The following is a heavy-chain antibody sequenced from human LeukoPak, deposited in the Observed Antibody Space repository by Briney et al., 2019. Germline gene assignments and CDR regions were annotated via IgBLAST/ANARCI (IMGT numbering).Heavy chain of an antibody. CDR1: VGSFSGNY. V-gene: IGHV4-34*01. CDR3: AREIGSYTY. D-gene: IGHD3-10*01. Sequence: KPSETLSPTCAFYVGSFSGNYWTWFRQPQGKGLEWIGEINHSGSTNYNPSLKSRVTISVDTSKNQFSLKLSSVTAAYTAVYYCAREIGSYTYWGQGTLVTVSS. J-gene: IGHJ4*02. CDR2: INHSGST.